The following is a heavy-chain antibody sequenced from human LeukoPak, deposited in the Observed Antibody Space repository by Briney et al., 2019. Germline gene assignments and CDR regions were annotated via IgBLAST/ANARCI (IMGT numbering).Heavy chain of an antibody. Sequence: SETLSLTCTVSGGSVSSGSHYWSWIRQPPGKGLEWIGYIYYSGSTNYNPSLKSRVTMSVDTSKNQFPLKLRSVTAADTAVYYCAREYSGYDGTQFDYWGQGTLVTVSS. CDR1: GGSVSSGSHY. J-gene: IGHJ4*02. D-gene: IGHD5-12*01. V-gene: IGHV4-61*01. CDR3: AREYSGYDGTQFDY. CDR2: IYYSGST.